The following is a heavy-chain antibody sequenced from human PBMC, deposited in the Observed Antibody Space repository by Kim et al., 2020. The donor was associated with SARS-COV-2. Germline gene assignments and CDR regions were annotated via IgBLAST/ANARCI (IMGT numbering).Heavy chain of an antibody. CDR1: GGTFSSYA. CDR2: IIPILGIA. V-gene: IGHV1-69*04. J-gene: IGHJ6*02. D-gene: IGHD3-10*01. Sequence: SVKVSCKASGGTFSSYAISWVRQAPGQGLEWMGRIIPILGIANYAQKFQGRVTITADKSTSTAYMELSSLRSEDTAVYYCARESMVRGVWNGMDVWGQGTTVTVSS. CDR3: ARESMVRGVWNGMDV.